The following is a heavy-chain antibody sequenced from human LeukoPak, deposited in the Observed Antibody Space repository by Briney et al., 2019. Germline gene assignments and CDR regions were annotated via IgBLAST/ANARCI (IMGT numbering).Heavy chain of an antibody. CDR2: IYSGGST. Sequence: PGGSLRLSCAASGFTVSSDYMSWVRQAPGKGLEWVSVIYSGGSTYYAGSVKGRFTISRHNSKNTLYLQMNSLRAEDTAVYYCARGSYYYDSSGYFYFDYWGQGTLVTVSS. CDR1: GFTVSSDY. D-gene: IGHD3-22*01. V-gene: IGHV3-53*04. CDR3: ARGSYYYDSSGYFYFDY. J-gene: IGHJ4*02.